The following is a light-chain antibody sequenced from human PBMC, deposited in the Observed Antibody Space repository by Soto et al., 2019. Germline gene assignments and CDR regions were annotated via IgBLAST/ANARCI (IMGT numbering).Light chain of an antibody. Sequence: QPVLTQPPSASASLGASVKLTCTLSSGHNSYAIAWHQQQPEKGPRYLMKLNSDGSHNKGDGIPDRFSGSSSGAERYLTISSLQSEDEADYYCQTWSTDIRVFGGGTKVTVL. CDR2: LNSDGSH. V-gene: IGLV4-69*01. CDR3: QTWSTDIRV. CDR1: SGHNSYA. J-gene: IGLJ3*02.